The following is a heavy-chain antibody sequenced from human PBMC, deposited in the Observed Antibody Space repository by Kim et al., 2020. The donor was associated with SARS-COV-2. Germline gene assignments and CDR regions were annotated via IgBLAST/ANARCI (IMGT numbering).Heavy chain of an antibody. CDR1: GFTFSDYY. D-gene: IGHD6-19*01. CDR2: ISSSGSTI. J-gene: IGHJ6*02. Sequence: GGSLRLSCAASGFTFSDYYMSWIRQAPGKGLEWVSYISSSGSTIYYADSVKGRFTISRDNAKNSLYLQMNSLRAEDTAVYYCARDRGPGYSSGWYTFGGYYYYGMDVWGQGTTVTVSS. V-gene: IGHV3-11*01. CDR3: ARDRGPGYSSGWYTFGGYYYYGMDV.